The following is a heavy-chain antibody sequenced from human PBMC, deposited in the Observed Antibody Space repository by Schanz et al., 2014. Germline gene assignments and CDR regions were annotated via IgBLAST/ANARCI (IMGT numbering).Heavy chain of an antibody. D-gene: IGHD2-8*02. V-gene: IGHV4-59*12. Sequence: QVQLQESGPGLVKPSETLSLTCTVSGGSISSYYWSWIRLPPGKGLEWIGEIYHSGNTNYNASLKSRVTISVDKSKNQFSRKVRSVTAADTAVYYCARDSLRGATGGYGMDVWGQGTTVTVSS. J-gene: IGHJ6*02. CDR2: IYHSGNT. CDR1: GGSISSYY. CDR3: ARDSLRGATGGYGMDV.